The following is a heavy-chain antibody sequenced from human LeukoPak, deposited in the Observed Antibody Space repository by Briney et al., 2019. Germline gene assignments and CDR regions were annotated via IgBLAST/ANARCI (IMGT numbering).Heavy chain of an antibody. J-gene: IGHJ4*02. Sequence: PSETLSLTCTVSGGSISSSSYYWVWLRQPPGKGLEWIGAIYYSGNTNYNPSLKSRVTISVDTSKNQFSLKLSSVTAADTAVYYCARHRIPAALASAFDYWGQGTLVTVSS. CDR2: IYYSGNT. CDR1: GGSISSSSYY. D-gene: IGHD2-2*01. CDR3: ARHRIPAALASAFDY. V-gene: IGHV4-39*01.